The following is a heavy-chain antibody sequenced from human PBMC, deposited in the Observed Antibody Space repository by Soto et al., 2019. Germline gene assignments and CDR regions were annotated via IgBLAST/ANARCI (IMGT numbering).Heavy chain of an antibody. CDR1: GFTFSSYG. CDR3: ARDLGYYDFWSGYAVY. D-gene: IGHD3-3*01. CDR2: IWYDGSNK. J-gene: IGHJ4*02. V-gene: IGHV3-33*01. Sequence: LRLSCAASGFTFSSYGMHWVRQAPGKGLEWVAVIWYDGSNKYYADSVKGRFTISRDNSKNTLYLQMNSLRAEDTAVYYCARDLGYYDFWSGYAVYWGQGPLVTVSS.